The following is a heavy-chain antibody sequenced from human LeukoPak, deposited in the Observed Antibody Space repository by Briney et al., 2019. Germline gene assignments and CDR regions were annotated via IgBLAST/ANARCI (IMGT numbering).Heavy chain of an antibody. Sequence: GGSLRLSCAASGFTFSSYGMHWVRQAPGKGLERVAVIWYDGSNKYYADSVKGRFTISRDNSKNTLYLQMNSLRAEDTAVYYCAKDLERLGVTTFDYWGQGTLVTVSS. CDR3: AKDLERLGVTTFDY. CDR2: IWYDGSNK. CDR1: GFTFSSYG. V-gene: IGHV3-33*06. J-gene: IGHJ4*02. D-gene: IGHD4-17*01.